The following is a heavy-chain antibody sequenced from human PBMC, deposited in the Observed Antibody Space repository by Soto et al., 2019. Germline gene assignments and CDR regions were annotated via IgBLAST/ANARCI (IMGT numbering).Heavy chain of an antibody. CDR3: ARGAYDILTGYYGDDAFDI. D-gene: IGHD3-9*01. Sequence: GGSLRLSCAASGFTVSSNYMSWVRQAPGNGLEWVSVIYSGGSTYYADSVKGRFTISRDNSKNTLYLQMNSLRAEDTAVYYCARGAYDILTGYYGDDAFDIWGQGTMVTVSS. J-gene: IGHJ3*02. CDR1: GFTVSSNY. V-gene: IGHV3-66*01. CDR2: IYSGGST.